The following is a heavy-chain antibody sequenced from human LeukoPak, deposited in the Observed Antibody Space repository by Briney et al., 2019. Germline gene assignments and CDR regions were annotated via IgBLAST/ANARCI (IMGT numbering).Heavy chain of an antibody. CDR3: ARHRSIAARPPYYYYYYGMDV. CDR1: GYSFTSYW. V-gene: IGHV5-51*01. J-gene: IGHJ6*02. Sequence: GESLKISCKGSGYSFTSYWIGWVRQMPGKGPEWMGIIYPGDSDTRYSPSFQGQVTISADKSISTAYLQWSSLKASDTAMYYCARHRSIAARPPYYYYYYGMDVWGQGTTVTVSS. D-gene: IGHD6-6*01. CDR2: IYPGDSDT.